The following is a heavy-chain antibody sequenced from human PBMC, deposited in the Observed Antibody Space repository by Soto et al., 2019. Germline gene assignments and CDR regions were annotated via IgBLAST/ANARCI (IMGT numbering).Heavy chain of an antibody. Sequence: GESLKISCKGSVYSFTSYWIGWVRQMPGKGLEWMGIIYPGDSDTRYSPSFQGQVTISADKSISTAYLQWSSLKASDTAMYYCARRRYDSSGYADYWGQGTLVTVSS. V-gene: IGHV5-51*01. CDR1: VYSFTSYW. CDR3: ARRRYDSSGYADY. D-gene: IGHD3-22*01. CDR2: IYPGDSDT. J-gene: IGHJ4*02.